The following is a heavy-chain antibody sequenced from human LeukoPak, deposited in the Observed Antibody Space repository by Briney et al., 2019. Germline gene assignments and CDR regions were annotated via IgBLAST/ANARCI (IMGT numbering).Heavy chain of an antibody. CDR2: ISWNSGSI. J-gene: IGHJ4*02. D-gene: IGHD3-10*01. V-gene: IGHV3-9*01. CDR3: AKENMVRGVWVYFDY. CDR1: GFTFDDYA. Sequence: PGGSLRLSCAASGFTFDDYAMHWVRHAPGKGLEWVSGISWNSGSIGYADSVKGRFTISRDNAKNSLYLQMNSLRAEDTALYYCAKENMVRGVWVYFDYWGQGTLVTVSS.